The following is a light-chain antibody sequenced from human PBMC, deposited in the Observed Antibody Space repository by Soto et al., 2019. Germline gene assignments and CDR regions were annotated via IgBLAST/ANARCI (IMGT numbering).Light chain of an antibody. CDR2: AAS. CDR3: QQSYSTPPYT. CDR1: QSISSY. J-gene: IGKJ2*01. V-gene: IGKV1-39*01. Sequence: DIQMTQSPSSLSASVGDRVTITCRASQSISSYLNWYQQKPGKAPKLLIYAASSLQSGVPSRFSGIRSWTDFTLTISSLQTKEFATFYCQQSYSTPPYTFGQGTKLEIK.